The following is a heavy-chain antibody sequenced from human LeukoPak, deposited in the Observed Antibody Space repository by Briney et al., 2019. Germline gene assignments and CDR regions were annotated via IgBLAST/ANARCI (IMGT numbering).Heavy chain of an antibody. V-gene: IGHV3-11*01. D-gene: IGHD3/OR15-3a*01. CDR2: SSSSGSTI. CDR3: ARRRDFIDY. Sequence: PGGSLRRSCAASGFTLSDYYMSWIRQAPGKGLEWVSYSSSSGSTIYYADSVKGRFAISRDNAKNSLYLQMNSLRAEDTAVYYCARRRDFIDYWGQGTLVTVSS. J-gene: IGHJ4*02. CDR1: GFTLSDYY.